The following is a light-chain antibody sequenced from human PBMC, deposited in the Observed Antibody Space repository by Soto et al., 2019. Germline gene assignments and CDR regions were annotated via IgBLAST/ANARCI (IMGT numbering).Light chain of an antibody. Sequence: EKVMTQSPATRSVSPGERATLTCRASQSVSSNLAWYQQKPGQAPRLLIYDATTRATGIPARFRGSGSGTEFTLTISSLQSEDLAVYYCQQYDDWPETFGQGTKVEIK. CDR3: QQYDDWPET. CDR1: QSVSSN. CDR2: DAT. J-gene: IGKJ1*01. V-gene: IGKV3-15*01.